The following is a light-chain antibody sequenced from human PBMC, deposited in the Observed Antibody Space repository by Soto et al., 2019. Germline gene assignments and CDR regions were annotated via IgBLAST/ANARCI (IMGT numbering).Light chain of an antibody. CDR3: SSYTSSSTKV. J-gene: IGLJ2*01. CDR1: SSDVGGYNY. CDR2: DVS. Sequence: QSALTQSASVSGSPGQSITISCTGTSSDVGGYNYVSWYQQHPGKAPKLMIYDVSNRPSGVSNRFSGSKSGNTASLTISGLQAEDEADYCCSSYTSSSTKVFGGGTKLTVL. V-gene: IGLV2-14*01.